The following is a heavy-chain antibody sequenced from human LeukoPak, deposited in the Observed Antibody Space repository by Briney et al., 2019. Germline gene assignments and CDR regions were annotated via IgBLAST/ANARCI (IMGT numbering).Heavy chain of an antibody. CDR2: FSGSGGTT. CDR3: ANGNRCTSPNCLGYYYFYMDV. J-gene: IGHJ6*03. V-gene: IGHV3-23*01. CDR1: GFTFSSYA. Sequence: PGGSLRLSCAASGFTFSSYAMNWVRQAPGRRLEWVSGFSGSGGTTYYADSVKGRFTISRDNSKNTLYLQMNSLRAEDTAVYYCANGNRCTSPNCLGYYYFYMDVWGKGTTVTVSS. D-gene: IGHD2-8*01.